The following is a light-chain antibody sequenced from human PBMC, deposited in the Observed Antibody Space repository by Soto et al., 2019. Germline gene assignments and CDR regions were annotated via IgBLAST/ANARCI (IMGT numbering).Light chain of an antibody. V-gene: IGKV1-12*02. Sequence: DIQMTQSTSSVSAFVGDRVTITCRAIQGISSWLAWYQQKPGQAPKLLIYAASSLKSGAPSRFSGSGSGTDFTLTSSSLQPEDFAPYYCQQANSFPWTFGQGTKVEIK. J-gene: IGKJ1*01. CDR2: AAS. CDR1: QGISSW. CDR3: QQANSFPWT.